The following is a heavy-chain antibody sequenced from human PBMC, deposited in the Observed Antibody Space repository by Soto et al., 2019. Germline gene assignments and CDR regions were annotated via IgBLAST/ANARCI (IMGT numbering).Heavy chain of an antibody. J-gene: IGHJ4*02. D-gene: IGHD5-18*01. CDR2: IYYSGST. Sequence: SETLSLTCTVSGGSISSSSYYWGWIRQPPGKGLEWIGSIYYSGSTYYNPSLKSRVTISVDTSKNQFSLKLSSVTAADTAVYYCARRYSRANYFDYWGQGTLVTVSS. CDR1: GGSISSSSYY. CDR3: ARRYSRANYFDY. V-gene: IGHV4-39*01.